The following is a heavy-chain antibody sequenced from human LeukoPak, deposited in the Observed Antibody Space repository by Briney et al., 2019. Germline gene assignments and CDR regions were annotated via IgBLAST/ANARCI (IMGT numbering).Heavy chain of an antibody. Sequence: PSDTPSLTCTVSGGSISSYYWSWLRQPPGKGLEWIGYIYYSGSTNYNPSLKSRVTISVDTSKNQFSLKLSSVTAADTAVYYCARVGLYCSSTSCSDPLVDYWGQGTLVTVSS. CDR1: GGSISSYY. D-gene: IGHD2-2*01. J-gene: IGHJ4*02. V-gene: IGHV4-59*07. CDR3: ARVGLYCSSTSCSDPLVDY. CDR2: IYYSGST.